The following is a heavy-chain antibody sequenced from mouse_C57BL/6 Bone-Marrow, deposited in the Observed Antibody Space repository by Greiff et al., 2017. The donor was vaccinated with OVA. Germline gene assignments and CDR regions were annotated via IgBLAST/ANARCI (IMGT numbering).Heavy chain of an antibody. J-gene: IGHJ3*01. V-gene: IGHV1-54*01. D-gene: IGHD3-2*02. Sequence: VQLQQSGAELVRPGTSVKVSCKASGYAFTNYLIEWVKQRPGQGLEWIGVINPGSGGTNYNEKFKGKATLTADTSSSTAYMQLSSLTSEDSAVYFCANTAQATWFAYWGQGTLVTVSA. CDR2: INPGSGGT. CDR3: ANTAQATWFAY. CDR1: GYAFTNYL.